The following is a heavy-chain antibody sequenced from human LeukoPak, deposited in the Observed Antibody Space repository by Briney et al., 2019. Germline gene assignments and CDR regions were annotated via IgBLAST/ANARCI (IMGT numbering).Heavy chain of an antibody. CDR2: INHSGST. Sequence: SETLSLTCAVYGGSFSGYYWSWIRQPPGKGLEWIGEINHSGSTNYNPSLKSRVTISVDTSKNQFSLKLSSVTAADTAVYYCATGLGGSLYYYYGMDVWGQGTTVTVSS. D-gene: IGHD1-26*01. V-gene: IGHV4-34*01. CDR1: GGSFSGYY. CDR3: ATGLGGSLYYYYGMDV. J-gene: IGHJ6*02.